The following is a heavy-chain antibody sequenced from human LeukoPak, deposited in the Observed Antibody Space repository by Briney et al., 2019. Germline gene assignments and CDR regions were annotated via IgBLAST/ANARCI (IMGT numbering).Heavy chain of an antibody. CDR3: ARDSGSYGLPDAFDI. V-gene: IGHV3-33*01. J-gene: IGHJ3*02. CDR1: GFTFSSYG. CDR2: IWYDGSNK. D-gene: IGHD5-18*01. Sequence: GRSLRLSCAASGFTFSSYGMHWARQAPGKGLEWVAVIWYDGSNKYYADSVKGRFTISRDNSKNTLYLQMNSLGAEDTAVYYCARDSGSYGLPDAFDIWGQGTMVTVSS.